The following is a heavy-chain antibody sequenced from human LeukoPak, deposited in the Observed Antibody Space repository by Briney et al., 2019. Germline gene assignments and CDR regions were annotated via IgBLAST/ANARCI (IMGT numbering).Heavy chain of an antibody. D-gene: IGHD6-13*01. Sequence: ASVKVSCKASGFTFSSSAMQWVRQARGQRLEWIGWIVVGSGNTNYAQKFQERVTITRDMSTSTAYMELSSLRSEDMAVYYCAADPVTASGSSWYYFDYWGQGTLVTVSS. CDR1: GFTFSSSA. J-gene: IGHJ4*02. CDR2: IVVGSGNT. CDR3: AADPVTASGSSWYYFDY. V-gene: IGHV1-58*02.